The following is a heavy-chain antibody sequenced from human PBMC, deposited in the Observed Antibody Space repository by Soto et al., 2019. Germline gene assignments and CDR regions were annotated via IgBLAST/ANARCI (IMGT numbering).Heavy chain of an antibody. V-gene: IGHV3-53*01. CDR2: IYSGGST. CDR1: GFTVTNKY. D-gene: IGHD4-17*01. Sequence: EVQLVESGGGLIQPGGSLRLSCAASGFTVTNKYMTWVRQAPGKGLEWVSVIYSGGSTSYADSVKGRFTISRDNSKNILYLQMNSLSAEDTAVYYCARVDYGDYGWYFDLWGRGTLVTFAS. CDR3: ARVDYGDYGWYFDL. J-gene: IGHJ2*01.